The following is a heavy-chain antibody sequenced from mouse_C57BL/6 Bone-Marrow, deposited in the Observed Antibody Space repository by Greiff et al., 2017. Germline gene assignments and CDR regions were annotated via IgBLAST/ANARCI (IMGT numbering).Heavy chain of an antibody. Sequence: EVKLQESGPGLVKPSQSLSLTCSVTGYSITSGYYWNWIRQFPGNKLEWMGYISYDGSNNYNPSLKNRISITRDTSKNQFFLKLNSVTTEDTATYYYARGGGYYWYYFDYWGQGTTLTVSS. J-gene: IGHJ2*01. D-gene: IGHD2-3*01. V-gene: IGHV3-6*01. CDR2: ISYDGSN. CDR1: GYSITSGYY. CDR3: ARGGGYYWYYFDY.